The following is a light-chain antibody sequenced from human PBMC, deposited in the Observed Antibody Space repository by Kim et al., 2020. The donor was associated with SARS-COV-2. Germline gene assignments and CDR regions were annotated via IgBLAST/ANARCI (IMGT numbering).Light chain of an antibody. J-gene: IGLJ1*01. CDR2: DVS. V-gene: IGLV2-14*03. CDR1: SSDVGGYNY. CDR3: SSYTSSSTNYV. Sequence: LTQPASVSGSPGQSITIPCTGTSSDVGGYNYVSWYQQHPGKAPKLMIYDVSNRPSGVSNRFSGSKSGNTASLTISGLQAEDEADYYCSSYTSSSTNYVFGTGTKVTVL.